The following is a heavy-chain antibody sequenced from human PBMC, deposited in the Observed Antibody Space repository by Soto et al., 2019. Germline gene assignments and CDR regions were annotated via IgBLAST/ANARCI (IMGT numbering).Heavy chain of an antibody. J-gene: IGHJ6*03. D-gene: IGHD3-3*01. CDR3: AKDNPRYDFGSGYMDV. V-gene: IGHV3-23*01. CDR1: GFTFSSYA. Sequence: EVQLLESGGGLVQPGGSLRLSCAASGFTFSSYAMSWVRQAPGKGLEGVSAISGSGGSTYYAESVKGRFTISRDNSKNTLHLQMNSLRAEDTAVYYCAKDNPRYDFGSGYMDVWGKGTTVTVSS. CDR2: ISGSGGST.